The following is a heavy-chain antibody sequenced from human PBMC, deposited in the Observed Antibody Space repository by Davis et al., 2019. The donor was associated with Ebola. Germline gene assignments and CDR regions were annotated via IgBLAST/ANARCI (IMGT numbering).Heavy chain of an antibody. CDR1: GWPFSGYY. D-gene: IGHD2-2*01. Sequence: PSETLSLTCAVNGWPFSGYYWNWIRQSPGKGLEWIGEINHSGTTKYNPSLKSRVTISVNTSKNQFSLNLSSVTAADTAVYYCARAGADCISDNCYGIDYMDVWGEGTTVTVSS. V-gene: IGHV4-34*01. J-gene: IGHJ6*03. CDR3: ARAGADCISDNCYGIDYMDV. CDR2: INHSGTT.